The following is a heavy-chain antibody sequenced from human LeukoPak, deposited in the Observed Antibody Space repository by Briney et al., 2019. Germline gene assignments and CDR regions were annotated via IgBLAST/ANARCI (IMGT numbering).Heavy chain of an antibody. CDR3: AGSSVRRNYYYYYMDV. CDR1: GFTFSSYS. CDR2: ISSSSSTI. V-gene: IGHV3-48*04. D-gene: IGHD6-25*01. Sequence: GGSLRLSCAASGFTFSSYSMNWVRQAPGKGLEWVSYISSSSSTIYYADSVKGRFTISRDNAKNSLYLQMNSLRAEDTAVYYCAGSSVRRNYYYYYMDVWGNGTTVTVSS. J-gene: IGHJ6*03.